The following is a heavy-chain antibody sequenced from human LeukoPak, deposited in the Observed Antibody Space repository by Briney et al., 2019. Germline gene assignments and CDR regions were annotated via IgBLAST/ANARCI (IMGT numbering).Heavy chain of an antibody. CDR1: GYTLTELS. J-gene: IGHJ3*02. D-gene: IGHD3-10*01. Sequence: ASMKVSCKVSGYTLTELSMHWVRQAPGKGLEWMGGFDPEDGETIYAQKFQGRVTMTEDTSTDTAYMELSSLRSEDTAVYYCATPPVYGSGPWGAFDIWGQGTMVTVSS. CDR3: ATPPVYGSGPWGAFDI. V-gene: IGHV1-24*01. CDR2: FDPEDGET.